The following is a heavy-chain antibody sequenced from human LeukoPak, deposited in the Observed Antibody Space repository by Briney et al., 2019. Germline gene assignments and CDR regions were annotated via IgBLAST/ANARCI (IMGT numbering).Heavy chain of an antibody. CDR2: ISYDGNNK. V-gene: IGHV3-30-3*01. D-gene: IGHD6-13*01. Sequence: GGSLRLSCAASGFTFSSYAMHWVRQAPGKGLEWLAVISYDGNNKYYADSVKGRFTISRDSSKNTLYLLMNSLRAEDTAVYYCARVGGSSSWYEYWGQGTLVTVSS. CDR1: GFTFSSYA. J-gene: IGHJ4*02. CDR3: ARVGGSSSWYEY.